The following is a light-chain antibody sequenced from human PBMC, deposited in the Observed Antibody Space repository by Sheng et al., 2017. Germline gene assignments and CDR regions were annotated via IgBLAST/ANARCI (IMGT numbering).Light chain of an antibody. CDR1: QGTTNY. J-gene: IGKJ1*01. CDR2: AAS. CDR3: QKYNSAPTWT. V-gene: IGKV1-27*01. Sequence: DIQMTQSPSSLSASVGDRVTITCRASQGTTNYLAWFQQRPGKAPKLLIYAASTLQSGVPSRFSGSGSGTYFTLTINSLQPEDVATYYCQKYNSAPTWTFGQGTKVEIK.